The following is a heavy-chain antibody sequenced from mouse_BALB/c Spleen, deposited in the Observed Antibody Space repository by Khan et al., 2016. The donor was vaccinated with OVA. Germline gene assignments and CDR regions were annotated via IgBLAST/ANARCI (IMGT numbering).Heavy chain of an antibody. D-gene: IGHD2-2*01. Sequence: QVQLQQPGPELVKPGASVRISCKASDYTFTSYYIHWVKQRPGQGLEWIGSIYPGNNNNYYPDRVKGKATLSADKASSTAYMQLSSLTSEDSAIYFCARGGYGDFAYWGQGTLVTVSA. CDR1: DYTFTSYY. V-gene: IGHV1S56*01. J-gene: IGHJ3*01. CDR2: IYPGNNNN. CDR3: ARGGYGDFAY.